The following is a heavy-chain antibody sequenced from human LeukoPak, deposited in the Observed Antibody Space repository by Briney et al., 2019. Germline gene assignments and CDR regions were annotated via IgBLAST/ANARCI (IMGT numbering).Heavy chain of an antibody. CDR2: IWYDGSNK. CDR1: GFTFSSYG. CDR3: AKDASLGIAAAGTGGAFDY. Sequence: QSGGSLRLSCAASGFTFSSYGMHWVRQAPGKGLEWVAVIWYDGSNKYYADSVKGRFTISRDNSKNTPYLQMNSLRAEDAAVYYCAKDASLGIAAAGTGGAFDYWGQGTLVTVSS. D-gene: IGHD6-13*01. J-gene: IGHJ4*02. V-gene: IGHV3-33*06.